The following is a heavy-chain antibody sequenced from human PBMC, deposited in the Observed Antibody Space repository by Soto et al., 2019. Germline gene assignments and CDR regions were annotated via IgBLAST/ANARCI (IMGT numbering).Heavy chain of an antibody. CDR2: ISYDGSNK. V-gene: IGHV3-30-3*01. D-gene: IGHD6-19*01. CDR3: ARESEQWLNNRAEYFQH. CDR1: GFTFSSYA. Sequence: QVQLVESGGGVVQPGRSLGLSCAASGFTFSSYAMHWVRQAPGKGLEWVAVISYDGSNKYYADSVKGRFTISRDNSKNTLYVQMNSLRAEDTAVYYCARESEQWLNNRAEYFQHWGQGTLVTVSS. J-gene: IGHJ1*01.